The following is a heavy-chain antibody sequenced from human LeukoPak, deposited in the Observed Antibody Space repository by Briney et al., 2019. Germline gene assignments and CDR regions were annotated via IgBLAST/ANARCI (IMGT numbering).Heavy chain of an antibody. CDR2: IYYSGST. V-gene: IGHV4-59*12. J-gene: IGHJ5*02. Sequence: SETLSLTCTVSGGSISSYYWSWIRQPPGKGLEWIGYIYYSGSTNYNPSLKSRVTISVDTSKNQFSLKLSSVTAADTAVYYCARDLGEHPRDPWGQGTLVTVSS. D-gene: IGHD1-26*01. CDR3: ARDLGEHPRDP. CDR1: GGSISSYY.